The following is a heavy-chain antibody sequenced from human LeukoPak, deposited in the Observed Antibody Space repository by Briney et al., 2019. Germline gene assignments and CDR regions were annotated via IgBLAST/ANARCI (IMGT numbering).Heavy chain of an antibody. CDR3: ARDQGLPY. Sequence: GGSLRLSCAASGFTFSSYAMAWVRQAPGKGLEWVSSISSSSTFIYYADSVKGRFTISRDNAKNSLYLQMNSLRAEDTAVYYCARDQGLPYWGQGTLVTVSS. J-gene: IGHJ4*02. V-gene: IGHV3-21*01. CDR1: GFTFSSYA. CDR2: ISSSSTFI.